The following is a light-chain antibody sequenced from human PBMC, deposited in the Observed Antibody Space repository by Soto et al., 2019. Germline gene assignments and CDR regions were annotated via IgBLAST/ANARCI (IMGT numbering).Light chain of an antibody. Sequence: DIQMTQSPSTLSGSVGDRVTITCRASQGIGVRLAWFQQKPGKAPQYLIQSASILQSGVPSRFSGSGSGTEFILTINSLQPEDVAIYYCLQVNSFPRTFGQGTKVDI. CDR3: LQVNSFPRT. V-gene: IGKV1-12*01. CDR1: QGIGVR. J-gene: IGKJ1*01. CDR2: SAS.